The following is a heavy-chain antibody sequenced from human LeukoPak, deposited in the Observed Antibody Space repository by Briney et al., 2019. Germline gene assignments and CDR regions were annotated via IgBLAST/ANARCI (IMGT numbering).Heavy chain of an antibody. CDR3: AKGTQSFDY. CDR2: ISGSGGST. Sequence: QPGGSLRLSCAASGFTFSTYAMSWVRQAPGKRLEWVSGISGSGGSTNYADSVKGRFTISRDNSKNTLYLQMNSLRAEDTAVYYCAKGTQSFDYWGQGTLVTVSS. CDR1: GFTFSTYA. V-gene: IGHV3-23*01. J-gene: IGHJ4*02.